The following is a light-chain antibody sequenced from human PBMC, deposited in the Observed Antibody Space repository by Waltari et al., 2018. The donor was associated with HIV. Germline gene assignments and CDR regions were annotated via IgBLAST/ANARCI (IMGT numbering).Light chain of an antibody. V-gene: IGLV2-14*01. CDR1: SRDVGGYNY. J-gene: IGLJ3*02. CDR2: EVS. CDR3: SSYTSSSTLV. Sequence: QPALTQPASVSGSPGQSITISCTGTSRDVGGYNYVSWYQQHPGKAPKLMIYEVSNRPSGVSNRFSGSKSGNTASLTISGLQAEDEADYYCSSYTSSSTLVFGGGTKLTVL.